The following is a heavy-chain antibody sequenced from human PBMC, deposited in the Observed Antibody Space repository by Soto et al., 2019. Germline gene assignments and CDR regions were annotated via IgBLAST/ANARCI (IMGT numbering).Heavy chain of an antibody. CDR2: IIPILGIA. CDR1: GGTFSSYT. J-gene: IGHJ3*02. CDR3: ARGCSGGSCYGYDAFDI. V-gene: IGHV1-69*02. Sequence: QVQLVQSGAEVKKPGSSVKVSCKASGGTFSSYTISWVRQAPGQGLEWMGRIIPILGIATYAQKFRGIVTITVDKSTSTAYMGLSSLRSEDTAVYYCARGCSGGSCYGYDAFDIWGQGTMVTVSS. D-gene: IGHD2-15*01.